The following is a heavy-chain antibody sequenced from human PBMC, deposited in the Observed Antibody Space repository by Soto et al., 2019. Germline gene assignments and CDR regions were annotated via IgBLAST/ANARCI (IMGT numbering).Heavy chain of an antibody. CDR3: ARCPSGYSSSWYYFDY. V-gene: IGHV4-4*07. CDR2: IYASGGT. J-gene: IGHJ4*02. D-gene: IGHD6-13*01. CDR1: GGSISSYF. Sequence: PSETLSLTCTVSGGSISSYFWSWIRQPAGKGLEWIGRIYASGGTNYNPSLKSRVTMSVDTSKNQFSLKLSSVTAADTAVYYCARCPSGYSSSWYYFDYWGQGALVTVSS.